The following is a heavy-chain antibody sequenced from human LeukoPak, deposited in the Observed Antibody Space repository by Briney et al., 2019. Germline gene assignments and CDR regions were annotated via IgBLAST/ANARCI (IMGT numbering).Heavy chain of an antibody. Sequence: GASVKVSCKASGGTFSRYAISWVRQAPGQGLEWMGRINPNSGATDYAQKFQGRVTMARDTSINTAYMELSRLRSDDTAVYYCARASYSDYATHFDYWGQGTLVTVSS. CDR2: INPNSGAT. J-gene: IGHJ4*02. CDR3: ARASYSDYATHFDY. V-gene: IGHV1-2*06. CDR1: GGTFSRYA. D-gene: IGHD4-11*01.